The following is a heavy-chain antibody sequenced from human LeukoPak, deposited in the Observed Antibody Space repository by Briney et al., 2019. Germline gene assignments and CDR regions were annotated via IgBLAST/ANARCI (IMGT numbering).Heavy chain of an antibody. D-gene: IGHD5-18*01. V-gene: IGHV4-34*01. J-gene: IGHJ1*01. CDR1: GESFSGYF. Sequence: PSETLSLTCGVYGESFSGYFWSWIRQPPGKGLEWIGEISHSGSTNYNPSLKSRVTISVDTSKNQFSLKLSSVTAADTALYYCAKGKNSYGLLEYFPHWGQGNLVNVSS. CDR3: AKGKNSYGLLEYFPH. CDR2: ISHSGST.